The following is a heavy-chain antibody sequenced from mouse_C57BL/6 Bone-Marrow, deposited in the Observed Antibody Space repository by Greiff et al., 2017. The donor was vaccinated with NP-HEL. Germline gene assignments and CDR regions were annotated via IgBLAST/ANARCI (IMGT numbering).Heavy chain of an antibody. V-gene: IGHV1-26*01. CDR2: INPNNGGT. CDR3: AHSNLWYFDV. J-gene: IGHJ1*03. Sequence: EVKLQQSGPELVKPGASVKISCKASGYTFTDYYMNWVKQSHGKSLEWIGDINPNNGGTSYNQKFKGKATLTVDKSSSTAYMELRSLTSEDSAVYYCAHSNLWYFDVWGTGTTVTVSS. CDR1: GYTFTDYY. D-gene: IGHD2-5*01.